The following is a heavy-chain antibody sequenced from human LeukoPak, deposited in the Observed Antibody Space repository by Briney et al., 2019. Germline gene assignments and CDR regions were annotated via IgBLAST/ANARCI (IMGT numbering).Heavy chain of an antibody. Sequence: SETLSLTCTVSGGSISSSSYYWGWIRQPPGKGLEWIGSIYYSGSTYYNPSLKSRVTISVDTSKNQFSLKLSSVTAADTAVYYCARDGGDSTFDYWGQGTLVTVSS. CDR2: IYYSGST. CDR3: ARDGGDSTFDY. V-gene: IGHV4-39*07. CDR1: GGSISSSSYY. D-gene: IGHD2-21*02. J-gene: IGHJ4*02.